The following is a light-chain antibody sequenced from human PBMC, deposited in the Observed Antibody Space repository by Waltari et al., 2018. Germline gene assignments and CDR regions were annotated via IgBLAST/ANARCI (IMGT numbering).Light chain of an antibody. CDR1: QGIITY. V-gene: IGKV1-39*01. CDR2: SAS. Sequence: DIQMTQSPSFLSASVGDRITITCRASQGIITYLNWYQQTPGKAPKVLIYSASTLQSGVPLRFSGTGSGTNFTLTISSLQPDDFATYSCQQTYSTPWTFGQGTKVELK. J-gene: IGKJ1*01. CDR3: QQTYSTPWT.